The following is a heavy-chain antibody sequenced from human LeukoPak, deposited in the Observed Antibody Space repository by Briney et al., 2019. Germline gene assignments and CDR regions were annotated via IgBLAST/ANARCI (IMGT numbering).Heavy chain of an antibody. D-gene: IGHD3-22*01. CDR1: GFTFSNYD. CDR2: ITSAGDT. J-gene: IGHJ2*01. CDR3: ARGEYFDSSGYGHWYFDL. V-gene: IGHV3-13*01. Sequence: GGSLRLSCEASGFTFSNYDMHWVRQTTGKGLEWVSVITSAGDTYYPDSVKGRFTISRENGRNSLNLQMNSLRAGDTAVYYCARGEYFDSSGYGHWYFDLWGRGVLVTVSS.